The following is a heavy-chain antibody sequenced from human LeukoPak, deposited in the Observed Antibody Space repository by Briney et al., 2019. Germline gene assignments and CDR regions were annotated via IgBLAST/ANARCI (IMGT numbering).Heavy chain of an antibody. CDR3: ATYSGSYLPFDY. CDR1: GFTFSSYG. D-gene: IGHD1-26*01. CDR2: IRYDGSNK. Sequence: SGGSLRLSCAASGFTFSSYGMHWVRQAPGKGLEWVAFIRYDGSNKYYADSVKGRFTISRDNSKNTLYLQMNSLRAEDTAVYYCATYSGSYLPFDYWGQGTLVTVSS. V-gene: IGHV3-30*02. J-gene: IGHJ4*02.